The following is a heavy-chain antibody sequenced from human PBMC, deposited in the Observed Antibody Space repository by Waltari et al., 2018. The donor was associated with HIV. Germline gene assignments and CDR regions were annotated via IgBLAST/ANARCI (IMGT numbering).Heavy chain of an antibody. J-gene: IGHJ4*02. D-gene: IGHD1-20*01. CDR2: ISSTSAYL. V-gene: IGHV3-21*02. Sequence: EVQLVQSGGGLVRPGGSLRLSCVGSEFRFILCSMSWVRQAPGKVLEWVSSISSTSAYLDYADSVRSRFTISRDNAQSSLFLQMDRLRPEDTGVYYCARLITNAHPNFDLWGQGTLVAVSS. CDR1: EFRFILCS. CDR3: ARLITNAHPNFDL.